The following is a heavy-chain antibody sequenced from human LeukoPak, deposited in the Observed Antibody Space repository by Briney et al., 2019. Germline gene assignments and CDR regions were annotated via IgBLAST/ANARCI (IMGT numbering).Heavy chain of an antibody. CDR2: ISGSGGST. CDR1: GFTFSSYA. D-gene: IGHD2-2*01. J-gene: IGHJ4*02. Sequence: GGSLRLSCAASGFTFSSYAMSWVRQAPGKGLEWVSAISGSGGSTYYADSVKGRFTISRDNSKNTLYLQMNSLRAEDTAVYYCAKMRRYCSSTRCYGLDYWGQGTLVTVSS. CDR3: AKMRRYCSSTRCYGLDY. V-gene: IGHV3-23*01.